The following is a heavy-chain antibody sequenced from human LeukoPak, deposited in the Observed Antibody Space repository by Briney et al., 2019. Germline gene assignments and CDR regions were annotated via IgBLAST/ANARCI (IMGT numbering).Heavy chain of an antibody. CDR2: IYHSGTS. J-gene: IGHJ4*02. Sequence: SETLSLTCTVPGGSISSNNWWNWVRQPPGKGLEWIGEIYHSGTSNYNPSLKSRVTISLDKSKNQFSLRLNSVTAADTAVYYCVRDMGSSTSKDWGQGTLVTVSS. V-gene: IGHV4-4*02. CDR1: GGSISSNNW. CDR3: VRDMGSSTSKD. D-gene: IGHD2-2*01.